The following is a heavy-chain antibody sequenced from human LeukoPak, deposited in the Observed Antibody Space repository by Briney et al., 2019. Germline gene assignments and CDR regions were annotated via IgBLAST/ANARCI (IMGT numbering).Heavy chain of an antibody. CDR1: GYTFTSYG. Sequence: ASVKVSCKASGYTFTSYGISWVRQAPGQGLEWMGWISAYNGNTNYAQKLQGRVTMTTDTSTSTAYMELRSLRSDDTAVYYCARVLNYYDSSGYSYWGQGTLVTVSS. CDR3: ARVLNYYDSSGYSY. D-gene: IGHD3-22*01. J-gene: IGHJ4*02. V-gene: IGHV1-18*01. CDR2: ISAYNGNT.